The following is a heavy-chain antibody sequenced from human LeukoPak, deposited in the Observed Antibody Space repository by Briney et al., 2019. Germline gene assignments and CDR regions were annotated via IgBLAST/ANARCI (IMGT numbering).Heavy chain of an antibody. CDR3: ARGLSGWWDDWFDP. CDR2: IIPIFGTA. V-gene: IGHV1-69*05. J-gene: IGHJ5*02. Sequence: SVKVSCKASGGTFSSYAISWVRQAPGQGLEWMGRIIPIFGTANYAQKFQGRVTITTDESTSTAYMELSSLRSEDTAVYYCARGLSGWWDDWFDPWGQGTLVTVSS. CDR1: GGTFSSYA. D-gene: IGHD6-19*01.